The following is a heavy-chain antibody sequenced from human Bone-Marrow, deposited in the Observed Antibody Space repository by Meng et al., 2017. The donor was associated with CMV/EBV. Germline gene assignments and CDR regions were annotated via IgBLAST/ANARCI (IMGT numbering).Heavy chain of an antibody. CDR1: GYTFMGYG. CDR2: ISTYNGDT. D-gene: IGHD3-3*01. CDR3: AKTGSDFWSGYYPLTYGMDV. Sequence: ASVKVSCKASGYTFMGYGMSWVRLAPGQGLEWMGWISTYNGDTNYAQKFQGRVTMTRDTSISTAYMELSRLRSDDTAVYYCAKTGSDFWSGYYPLTYGMDVWGQGTTVTVSS. J-gene: IGHJ6*02. V-gene: IGHV1-2*02.